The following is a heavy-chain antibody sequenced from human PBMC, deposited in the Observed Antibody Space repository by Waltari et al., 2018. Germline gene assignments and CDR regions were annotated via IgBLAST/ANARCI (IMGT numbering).Heavy chain of an antibody. CDR1: GFNFSSYS. V-gene: IGHV3-48*01. J-gene: IGHJ4*02. D-gene: IGHD3-10*01. CDR2: IISSSSTV. Sequence: EVHLVQSGGGLVQPGGSLRLSCAASGFNFSSYSMDCFRQAQGKGLEWVSYIISSSSTVYYADSVKGRFTISRDNDKNSLYLQMNSLRAEDTAVYYCAREYYTHFDYWGQGTLVTVSS. CDR3: AREYYTHFDY.